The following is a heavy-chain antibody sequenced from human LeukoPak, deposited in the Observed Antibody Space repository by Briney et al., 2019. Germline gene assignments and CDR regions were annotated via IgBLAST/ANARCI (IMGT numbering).Heavy chain of an antibody. CDR2: IRSKAYGETA. CDR3: TRDRGAYNLYDY. V-gene: IGHV3-49*04. CDR1: GFIFSNYA. D-gene: IGHD1-1*01. J-gene: IGHJ4*02. Sequence: GGSLRLSCAASGFIFSNYAMSWVRQAPGKGLEWVGFIRSKAYGETADYAASVKGRFTISRDDPKAIAYLQVNSLKTEDTAVYHCTRDRGAYNLYDYWGQGTLVTVSS.